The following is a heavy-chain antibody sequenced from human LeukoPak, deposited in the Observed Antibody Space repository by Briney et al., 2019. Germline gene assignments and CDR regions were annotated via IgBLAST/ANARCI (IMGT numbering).Heavy chain of an antibody. Sequence: ASVKVSCKASGYAFASYGISWVRQAPGQGLEWMGWISAYSGNTNYAQKLQGRVTMTTDTSTSTAYMELRSLRSDDTAVYYCARGETGYSSSWRDFDYWGQGTLVTVSS. J-gene: IGHJ4*02. CDR1: GYAFASYG. V-gene: IGHV1-18*01. CDR2: ISAYSGNT. D-gene: IGHD6-13*01. CDR3: ARGETGYSSSWRDFDY.